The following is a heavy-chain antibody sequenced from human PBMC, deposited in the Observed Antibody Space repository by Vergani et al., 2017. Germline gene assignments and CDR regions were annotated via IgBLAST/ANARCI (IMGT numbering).Heavy chain of an antibody. V-gene: IGHV1-69-2*01. Sequence: EVQLVQSGAEVKKPGATMKISCKVSGYTFTDHYMHWVNQAPGKGLGWMGLVDPEDGETIYAEKFKGRVTIAADTSTATANLELCSLRSEDTAVYYGATPQTVTTGGMEVWGQGTTVIVSS. CDR3: ATPQTVTTGGMEV. CDR2: VDPEDGET. D-gene: IGHD4-17*01. CDR1: GYTFTDHY. J-gene: IGHJ6*02.